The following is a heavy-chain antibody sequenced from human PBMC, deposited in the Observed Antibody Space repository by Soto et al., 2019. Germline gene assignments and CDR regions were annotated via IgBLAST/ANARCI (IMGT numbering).Heavy chain of an antibody. V-gene: IGHV4-39*01. CDR2: IYYSGST. CDR3: ARQKVIDYYYYYGMDV. CDR1: GGSISSSSYY. J-gene: IGHJ6*02. D-gene: IGHD3-22*01. Sequence: SETLSLTCTVSGGSISSSSYYWGWIRQPPGKGLEWIGSIYYSGSTYYNPSLKSRVTISVDTSKNQFSLKLSSVTAADTAVYYCARQKVIDYYYYYGMDVWGQGTTVTVS.